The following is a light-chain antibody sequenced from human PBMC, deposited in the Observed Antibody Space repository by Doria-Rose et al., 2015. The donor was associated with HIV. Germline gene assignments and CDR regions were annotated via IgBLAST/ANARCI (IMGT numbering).Light chain of an antibody. CDR3: CSYTSSSTYV. J-gene: IGLJ1*01. Sequence: QPVLTQPASVSGSPGQSITISCTGTSSDVGRYNYVSWYQQHPGKAPKFMIYDVSNRPSGVSNRFSGSKSGNTASLTISGLQAEDEANYYCCSYTSSSTYVFGTGTKVTVL. CDR2: DVS. CDR1: SSDVGRYNY. V-gene: IGLV2-14*03.